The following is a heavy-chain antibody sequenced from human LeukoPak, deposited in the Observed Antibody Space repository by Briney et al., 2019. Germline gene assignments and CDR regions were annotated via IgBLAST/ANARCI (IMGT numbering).Heavy chain of an antibody. CDR2: SSSSSSYI. Sequence: GGSLRLSCAASGFTFSSYSMNWVRQAPGKGLEWVSSSSSSSSYIYYADSVKGRFTISRDNAKNSLYLQMNSLRAEDTAVYYSARDVLTGEFYYYGMDVWGKGTTVTVSS. J-gene: IGHJ6*04. D-gene: IGHD4/OR15-4a*01. CDR3: ARDVLTGEFYYYGMDV. V-gene: IGHV3-21*01. CDR1: GFTFSSYS.